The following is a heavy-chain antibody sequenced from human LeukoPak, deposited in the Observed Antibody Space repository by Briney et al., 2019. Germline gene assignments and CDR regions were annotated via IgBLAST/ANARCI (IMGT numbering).Heavy chain of an antibody. CDR3: ARDRGYDYVWGSYRYEGRYFDY. Sequence: ASVKVSCKASGYTFTSYGISWVRQAPGQGLEWMGIINPSGGSTSYAQKFQGRVTMTRDTSTSTVYMELSSLRSEDTAVYYCARDRGYDYVWGSYRYEGRYFDYWGQGTLVTVSS. J-gene: IGHJ4*02. V-gene: IGHV1-46*01. CDR1: GYTFTSYG. D-gene: IGHD3-16*02. CDR2: INPSGGST.